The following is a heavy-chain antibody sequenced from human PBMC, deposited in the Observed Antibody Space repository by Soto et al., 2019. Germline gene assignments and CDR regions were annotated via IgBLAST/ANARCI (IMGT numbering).Heavy chain of an antibody. CDR1: GFTFDDYA. CDR2: ISWNSGSI. Sequence: PGGSLRLSCAASGFTFDDYAMHWVRQAPGKGLEWVSGISWNSGSIGYADSVKGRFTISRDNAKNSLYLQMNSLRAEDTALYYCAKAYGSGYPNSNFDYWGQGTXVTVSS. CDR3: AKAYGSGYPNSNFDY. J-gene: IGHJ4*02. V-gene: IGHV3-9*01. D-gene: IGHD5-12*01.